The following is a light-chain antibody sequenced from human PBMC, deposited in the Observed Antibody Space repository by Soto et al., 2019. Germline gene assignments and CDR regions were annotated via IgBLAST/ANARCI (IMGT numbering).Light chain of an antibody. CDR2: DAS. V-gene: IGKV1-39*01. J-gene: IGKJ5*01. Sequence: DIQMTQSPSTLSASVGDRVTITCRASQTISKFLNWYQQKPGKAPKLLIYDASSLQSGVPSRFSASGSGTEFTLTISSLQPEDFATYYCQHCYSYPDAFGQGTRLEIK. CDR1: QTISKF. CDR3: QHCYSYPDA.